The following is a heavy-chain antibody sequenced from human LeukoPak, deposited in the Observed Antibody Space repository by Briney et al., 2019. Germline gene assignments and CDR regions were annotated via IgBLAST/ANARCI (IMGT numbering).Heavy chain of an antibody. CDR2: ISSSSYI. V-gene: IGHV3-21*01. Sequence: GGSLRLSCAASGFTFSSYSMNWVRQAPGKGLEWVSSISSSSYIYYADSVKGRFTISRDNAKNSLYLQMNSLRAEDTAVYYCARDQGVPSTGYYYGMDVWGQGTTVTVSS. J-gene: IGHJ6*02. D-gene: IGHD3-10*01. CDR1: GFTFSSYS. CDR3: ARDQGVPSTGYYYGMDV.